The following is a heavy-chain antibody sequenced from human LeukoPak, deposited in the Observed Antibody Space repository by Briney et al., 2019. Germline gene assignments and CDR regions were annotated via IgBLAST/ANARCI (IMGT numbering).Heavy chain of an antibody. V-gene: IGHV3-9*01. Sequence: GRSLRLSCAASGFTFDDYGMHWVRQAPGKGLEWVAGISWNSGSIGYADSVKGRFTISRDNAKNSLYLQMNSLRAEDTALYYCAKGIAAARYDAFDIWGQGTMVTVSS. D-gene: IGHD6-13*01. J-gene: IGHJ3*02. CDR2: ISWNSGSI. CDR3: AKGIAAARYDAFDI. CDR1: GFTFDDYG.